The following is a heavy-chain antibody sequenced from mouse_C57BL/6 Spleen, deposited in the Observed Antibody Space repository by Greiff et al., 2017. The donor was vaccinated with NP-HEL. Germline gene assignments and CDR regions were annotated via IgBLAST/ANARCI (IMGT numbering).Heavy chain of an antibody. V-gene: IGHV3-6*01. J-gene: IGHJ1*03. Sequence: EVKLQESGPGLVKPSQSLSLTCSVTGYSITSGYYWNWIRQFPGNKLEWMGYISYDGSNNYNPSLKNRISITRDTSKNQFFLKLNSVTTEDTATYYCASTVVPDWYFDVWGTGTTVTVSS. CDR1: GYSITSGYY. D-gene: IGHD1-1*01. CDR3: ASTVVPDWYFDV. CDR2: ISYDGSN.